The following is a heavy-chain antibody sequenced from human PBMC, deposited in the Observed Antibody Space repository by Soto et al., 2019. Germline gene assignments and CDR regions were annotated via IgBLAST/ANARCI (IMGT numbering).Heavy chain of an antibody. CDR2: ISAYNGNT. CDR1: GYTFTSYG. D-gene: IGHD5-18*01. J-gene: IGHJ6*02. V-gene: IGHV1-18*01. CDR3: ARPSHRSYGYDYCDYYYDMDV. Sequence: ASVKVSCKASGYTFTSYGISWVRQAPGQGLEWMGWISAYNGNTNYAQKLQGRVTMTTDTSTSTACMELRSLRSDDTAVYYCARPSHRSYGYDYCDYYYDMDVWGQGTTVNVSS.